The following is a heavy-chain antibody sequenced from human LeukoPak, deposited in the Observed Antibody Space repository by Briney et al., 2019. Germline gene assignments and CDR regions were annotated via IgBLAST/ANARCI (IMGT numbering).Heavy chain of an antibody. CDR3: ARSQGSGYRKYYFDY. V-gene: IGHV1-69*05. Sequence: SVKVSCKASGGTFSSYAISWVRQAPGQGLEWMGGIIPIFGTVNYAQKFQGRVTITTDESTSTAYMELSSLRSEDTAVYYCARSQGSGYRKYYFDYWGQGTLVTVSS. D-gene: IGHD3-3*01. CDR2: IIPIFGTV. CDR1: GGTFSSYA. J-gene: IGHJ4*02.